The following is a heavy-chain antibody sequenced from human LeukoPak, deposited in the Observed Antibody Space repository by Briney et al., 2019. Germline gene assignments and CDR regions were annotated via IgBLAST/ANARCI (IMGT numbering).Heavy chain of an antibody. CDR2: ISGSGGST. D-gene: IGHD3-3*01. CDR1: GFTFSSYA. V-gene: IGHV3-23*01. CDR3: AKDRYDFWSGYSPPGWFDP. J-gene: IGHJ5*02. Sequence: SGGSLRLSCAASGFTFSSYAMSWVRQAPGKGLEWVSAISGSGGSTYYADSVKGRFTISRDNSKNTLYPQMNSLRAEDTAVYYCAKDRYDFWSGYSPPGWFDPWGQGTLVTVSS.